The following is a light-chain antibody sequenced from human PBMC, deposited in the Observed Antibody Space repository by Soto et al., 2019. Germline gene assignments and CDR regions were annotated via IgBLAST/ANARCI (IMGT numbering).Light chain of an antibody. CDR2: GAS. Sequence: EIVMTQSPVTLSVSPGERATLSCRASQSVSSNLAWYQQKPGQAPRLLIYGASTRATGIPARFSGSGSGTEFTLTISSLQSEDFAVYYCQQYKNWPRTFGQGTKLEIK. CDR1: QSVSSN. V-gene: IGKV3-15*01. J-gene: IGKJ2*01. CDR3: QQYKNWPRT.